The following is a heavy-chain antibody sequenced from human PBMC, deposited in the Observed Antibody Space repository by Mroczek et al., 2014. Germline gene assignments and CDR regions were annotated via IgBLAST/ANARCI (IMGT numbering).Heavy chain of an antibody. CDR1: GGSISSYY. D-gene: IGHD5-18*01. CDR3: ARSGYSYGYYYYYGMDV. Sequence: QVQLVESGPGLVKPSETLSLTCTVSGGSISSYYWSWIRQPPGKGLEWIGYIYYSGSTNYNPSLKSRVTISVDTSKNQFSLKLSSVTAADTAVYYCARSGYSYGYYYYYGMDVWGQGTTVTVSS. J-gene: IGHJ6*02. V-gene: IGHV4-59*01. CDR2: IYYSGST.